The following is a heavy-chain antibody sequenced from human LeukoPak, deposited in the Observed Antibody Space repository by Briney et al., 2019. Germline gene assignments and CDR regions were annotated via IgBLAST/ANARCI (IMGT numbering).Heavy chain of an antibody. Sequence: GGSLRLSCAASGFTFSSYSMNWVRQAPGKGLEWVSYISSSSRTKYYADSVKGRFTISRDNAKNSLYLQMSSLRAEDTAVYYCARTTEAHSWRTRYYDYYMDVWGKGTTVTVSS. D-gene: IGHD6-13*01. CDR2: ISSSSRTK. CDR3: ARTTEAHSWRTRYYDYYMDV. CDR1: GFTFSSYS. J-gene: IGHJ6*03. V-gene: IGHV3-48*01.